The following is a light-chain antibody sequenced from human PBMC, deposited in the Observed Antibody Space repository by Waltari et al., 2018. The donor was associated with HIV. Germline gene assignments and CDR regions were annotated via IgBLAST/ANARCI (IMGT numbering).Light chain of an antibody. Sequence: EIVMTQSPATLSVSPGDRVTLSCRASPSVSYNLAWYQKRPGQSPRLLMYGASTRATGIPVNFSGRGSGTEFTLTISSLQSEDFAIYYCQQYNDWPLTFGGGTKVDI. CDR1: PSVSYN. CDR2: GAS. V-gene: IGKV3-15*01. J-gene: IGKJ4*02. CDR3: QQYNDWPLT.